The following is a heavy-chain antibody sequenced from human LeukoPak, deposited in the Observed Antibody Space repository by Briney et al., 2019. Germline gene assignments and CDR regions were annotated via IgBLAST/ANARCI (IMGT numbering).Heavy chain of an antibody. D-gene: IGHD5-12*01. J-gene: IGHJ4*02. V-gene: IGHV3-48*02. CDR2: ISGSDNTI. CDR1: GFTFSSYS. Sequence: GGSLRLSCAASGFTFSSYSMNWVRQAPGKGLEWVSYISGSDNTIYYADSVKGRFTISRDNARNSQYLQMNSLRDEDTAVYYCARVHRGYSFGRLDYWGQGTLVTVSS. CDR3: ARVHRGYSFGRLDY.